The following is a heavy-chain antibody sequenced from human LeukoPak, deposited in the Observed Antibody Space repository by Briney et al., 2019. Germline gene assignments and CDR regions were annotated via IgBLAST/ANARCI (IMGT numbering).Heavy chain of an antibody. CDR1: GGSFSTST. CDR3: ARDNPNYGGNWFDP. Sequence: SVKVSCKASGGSFSTSTISWVRQSPGQGLEWMGGIIPLFGAANYAQKFKGRVTITADKSTSTAYMELSTLRSEDTAVYYCARDNPNYGGNWFDPWGQGTMVTVSS. D-gene: IGHD4-23*01. CDR2: IIPLFGAA. V-gene: IGHV1-69*06. J-gene: IGHJ5*02.